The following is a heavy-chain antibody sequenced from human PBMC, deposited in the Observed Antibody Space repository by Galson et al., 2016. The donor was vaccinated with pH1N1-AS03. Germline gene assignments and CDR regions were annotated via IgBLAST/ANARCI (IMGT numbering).Heavy chain of an antibody. D-gene: IGHD5-18*01. V-gene: IGHV1-69*06. J-gene: IGHJ6*03. CDR1: GGPFSSYG. Sequence: SVKVSCKVSGGPFSSYGINWVRQAPGQGLEWMGRILPIFGSTNYAQRFQGRVTVTADNSTGTAYLDLSSLRSEDTAVYYCARDRETTMITLDYYYYYMDVWGKGTTVTVSS. CDR3: ARDRETTMITLDYYYYYMDV. CDR2: ILPIFGST.